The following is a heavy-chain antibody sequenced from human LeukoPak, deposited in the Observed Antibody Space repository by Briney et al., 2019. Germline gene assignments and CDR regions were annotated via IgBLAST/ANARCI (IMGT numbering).Heavy chain of an antibody. D-gene: IGHD1-26*01. CDR3: ARGRLRIVGATSLEQNWFDP. Sequence: ASVKVSCKASGYSFTNYDINWVRQATGQGLEWMGWMNPKSGDTGYSQKFQGRVFITRDTSINTAYMELSSLGSDDTAVYYCARGRLRIVGATSLEQNWFDPWGQGTLVTVSS. V-gene: IGHV1-8*03. J-gene: IGHJ5*02. CDR1: GYSFTNYD. CDR2: MNPKSGDT.